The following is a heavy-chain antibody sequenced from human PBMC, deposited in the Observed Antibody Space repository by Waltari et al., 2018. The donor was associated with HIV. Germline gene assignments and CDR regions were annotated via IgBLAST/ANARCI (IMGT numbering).Heavy chain of an antibody. CDR3: ARGGAGGTFYYYGMDV. CDR2: IYTSGST. D-gene: IGHD1-26*01. CDR1: GGSISSGSYY. V-gene: IGHV4-61*02. Sequence: QVQLQESGPGLVKPSQTLSLTCTVSGGSISSGSYYWSWIRQPAGKGLEWIGRIYTSGSTNYHPSLTSRVTRSVDTSKNQFSLKLSSVTAADTAVYYCARGGAGGTFYYYGMDVWGQGTTVTVSS. J-gene: IGHJ6*02.